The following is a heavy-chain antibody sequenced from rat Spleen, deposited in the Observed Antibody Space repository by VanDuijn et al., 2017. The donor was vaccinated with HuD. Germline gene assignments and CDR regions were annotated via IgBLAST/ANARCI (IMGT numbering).Heavy chain of an antibody. V-gene: IGHV5-46*01. CDR3: TRGYGYTD. J-gene: IGHJ2*01. Sequence: EVQLVESGGGLVQPGRSMKLSCAASGFTFSSFPMAWVRQAPTKGLEWVATISTSGGSTYYRDSVKGRFTISRDNAKSTLYLQMNSLRSEDTATYYCTRGYGYTDWGQGVMVTVSS. CDR1: GFTFSSFP. D-gene: IGHD1-4*01. CDR2: ISTSGGST.